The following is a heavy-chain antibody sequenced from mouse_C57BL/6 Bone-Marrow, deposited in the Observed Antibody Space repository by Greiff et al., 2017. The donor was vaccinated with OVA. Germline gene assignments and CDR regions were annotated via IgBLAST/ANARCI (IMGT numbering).Heavy chain of an antibody. V-gene: IGHV3-1*01. J-gene: IGHJ1*03. CDR2: ISYSGST. CDR1: GYSITSGYD. CDR3: ARGTDRRYWYFDV. Sequence: DVQLQESGPGMVKPSQSLSLTCTVTGYSITSGYDWHWIRHFPGNKLEWMGYISYSGSTNYNPSLKSRISITHDTSKNHFFLKLNSVTTEDTATYYCARGTDRRYWYFDVWGTGTTVTVSS. D-gene: IGHD3-2*01.